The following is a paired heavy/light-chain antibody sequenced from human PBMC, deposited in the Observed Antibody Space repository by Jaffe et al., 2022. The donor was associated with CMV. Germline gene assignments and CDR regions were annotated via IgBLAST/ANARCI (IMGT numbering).Heavy chain of an antibody. CDR3: AHSPHSETYYGYYFDY. CDR2: IYWNDDK. V-gene: IGHV2-5*01. Sequence: QITLKESGPTLVKPTQTLTLTCTVSGFSLSTSGVYVGWIRQPPGKALEWLALIYWNDDKRYSPSLNSRLTITKDTSKNQVVLTMTNMDPEDTATYYCAHSPHSETYYGYYFDYWGQGTLVTVSS. J-gene: IGHJ4*02. D-gene: IGHD3-10*01. CDR1: GFSLSTSGVY.
Light chain of an antibody. CDR3: QQYNNWPPL. J-gene: IGKJ4*01. CDR1: QYVSSN. CDR2: GTS. Sequence: EIVMTQSPATLSVSPGERATLSCRASQYVSSNLAWYQQKPGQAPRLLIYGTSTRATGIPARFSGSGAGTEFTLTISSLQSEDFAVYYCQQYNNWPPLFAGGTTVEIK. V-gene: IGKV3-15*01.